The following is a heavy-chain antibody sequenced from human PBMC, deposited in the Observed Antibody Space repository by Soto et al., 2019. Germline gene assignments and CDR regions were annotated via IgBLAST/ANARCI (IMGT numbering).Heavy chain of an antibody. CDR1: GYTFTSYY. Sequence: ASVKVSCKASGYTFTSYYMHWVRQAPGQGLEWKGIINPSGGSTSYAQKFQGRVTMTRDTSTSTVYVELSSLRSEDTAVYYCAISVYSSGWYYYYYDYGMDVWG. CDR3: AISVYSSGWYYYYYDYGMDV. V-gene: IGHV1-46*01. D-gene: IGHD6-19*01. CDR2: INPSGGST. J-gene: IGHJ6*02.